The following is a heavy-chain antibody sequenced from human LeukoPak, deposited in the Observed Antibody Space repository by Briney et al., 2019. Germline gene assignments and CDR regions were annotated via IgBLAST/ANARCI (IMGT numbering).Heavy chain of an antibody. V-gene: IGHV3-15*01. D-gene: IGHD4-17*01. CDR1: GFTFSRYW. J-gene: IGHJ4*02. CDR2: IKGKTDAGTT. Sequence: GGSLRLSCAASGFTFSRYWMHWVRQAPGKGLEWVGRIKGKTDAGTTDHAAPVKGRFTISRDDSKNTLYLQMNSLKTEDTAVYYCTTDGDYGDGLRGDYWGQGTLVTVSS. CDR3: TTDGDYGDGLRGDY.